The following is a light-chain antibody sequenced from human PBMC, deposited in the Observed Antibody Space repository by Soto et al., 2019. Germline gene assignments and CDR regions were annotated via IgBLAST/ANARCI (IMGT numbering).Light chain of an antibody. V-gene: IGKV3-11*01. J-gene: IGKJ5*01. Sequence: EIVLTQSPATLSLSPGERATLSCRASQSVSSYLAWYQQKPGQAPRLLIYDASNRATRIPARFSGSGSGTDFTLPTSSLEPEDVSVYYCRQRSNWPIPFGQGTRLEIK. CDR1: QSVSSY. CDR2: DAS. CDR3: RQRSNWPIP.